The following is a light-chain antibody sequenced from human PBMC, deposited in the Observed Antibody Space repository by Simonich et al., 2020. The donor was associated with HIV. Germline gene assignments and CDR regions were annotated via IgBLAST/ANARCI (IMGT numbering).Light chain of an antibody. CDR3: QQYDDWLLLT. Sequence: EIVMTQSPDTLSVSPGERATLSCRASQSVGINLAWYKQKPGQAPRLLIFGASIRATGIPASFSGSGSGTEFTLTITSMQSEDFAIYYCQQYDDWLLLTFGGGTKVEI. V-gene: IGKV3-15*01. CDR2: GAS. CDR1: QSVGIN. J-gene: IGKJ4*01.